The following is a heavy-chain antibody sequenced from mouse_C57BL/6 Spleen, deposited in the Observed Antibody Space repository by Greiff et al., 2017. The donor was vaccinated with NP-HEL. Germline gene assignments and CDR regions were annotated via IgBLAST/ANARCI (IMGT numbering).Heavy chain of an antibody. Sequence: DVQLQESGPGLVKPSQSLSLTCSVTGYSITSGYYWNWIRQFPGNKLEWMGYISYDGSNNYNPSLKNRISITRDTSKNQFFLKLNSVTTEDTATYYCARGYYGSPFPWYFDVRGTGTTVTVSS. V-gene: IGHV3-6*01. D-gene: IGHD1-1*01. J-gene: IGHJ1*03. CDR1: GYSITSGYY. CDR2: ISYDGSN. CDR3: ARGYYGSPFPWYFDV.